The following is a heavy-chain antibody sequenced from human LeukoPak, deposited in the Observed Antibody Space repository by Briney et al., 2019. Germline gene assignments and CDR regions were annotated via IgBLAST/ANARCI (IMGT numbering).Heavy chain of an antibody. CDR3: ARGPSVRSSGYFH. J-gene: IGHJ4*02. V-gene: IGHV4-59*12. CDR1: GGSISSYY. CDR2: IYYSGST. Sequence: SETLSLTCTVSGGSISSYYWSWIRQPPGKGLEWIGYIYYSGSTNYNPSLKSRVTISVDTSKNQFSLKLSSVTAADTAVYYCARGPSVRSSGYFHWGQGTLVTVSS. D-gene: IGHD3-22*01.